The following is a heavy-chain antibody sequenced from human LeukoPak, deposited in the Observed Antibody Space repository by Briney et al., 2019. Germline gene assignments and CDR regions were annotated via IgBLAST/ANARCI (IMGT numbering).Heavy chain of an antibody. Sequence: GGSLRLSCAASGFTFSSYAMSWVRQAPGKGLEWVSIISGDGGNTYYADSVKGRFTISRDSAMNTLYLQMNSLRADDTAVYYCARSRGYSCPNPVDYWGQGTLVTVSS. D-gene: IGHD5-18*01. CDR2: ISGDGGNT. CDR1: GFTFSSYA. V-gene: IGHV3-23*01. J-gene: IGHJ4*02. CDR3: ARSRGYSCPNPVDY.